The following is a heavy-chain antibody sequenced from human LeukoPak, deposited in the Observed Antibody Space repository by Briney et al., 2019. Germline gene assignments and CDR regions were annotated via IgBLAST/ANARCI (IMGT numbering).Heavy chain of an antibody. D-gene: IGHD2-2*01. CDR2: IKQDGSEK. CDR3: AREKYDIVVVPAKPFDY. V-gene: IGHV3-7*01. Sequence: GGSLRLSCAASGFTFSSYSMSWVRQAPGKGLEWVANIKQDGSEKYYVDSVKGRFTISRDNAKNSLYLQMNSLRAEDTAVYYCAREKYDIVVVPAKPFDYWGQGTLVTVSS. J-gene: IGHJ4*02. CDR1: GFTFSSYS.